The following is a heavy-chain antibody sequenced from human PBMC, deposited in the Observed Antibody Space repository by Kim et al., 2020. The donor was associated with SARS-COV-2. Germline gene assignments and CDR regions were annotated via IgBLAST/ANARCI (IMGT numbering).Heavy chain of an antibody. D-gene: IGHD3-10*01. CDR2: K. Sequence: KYYVDSVKGRFTIFRDNAKNSLYLQMNSLRAEDTAVFYCARDLVRGAFDIWGQGTMVTVSS. V-gene: IGHV3-7*01. J-gene: IGHJ3*02. CDR3: ARDLVRGAFDI.